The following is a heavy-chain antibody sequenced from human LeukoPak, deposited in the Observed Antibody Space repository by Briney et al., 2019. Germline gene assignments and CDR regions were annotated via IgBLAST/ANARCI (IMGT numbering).Heavy chain of an antibody. J-gene: IGHJ5*02. D-gene: IGHD2-15*01. V-gene: IGHV1-69*13. CDR1: GGTFSSYA. CDR2: IIPIFGTA. Sequence: SVKVSCKASGGTFSSYAISWVRQAPGQGLEWMGGIIPIFGTANYAQKFQGRVTITADESTSTAYMELSSLRSEDTAVYYCAREGYCSGGSCHSRWFDPWGQGTLVTVSS. CDR3: AREGYCSGGSCHSRWFDP.